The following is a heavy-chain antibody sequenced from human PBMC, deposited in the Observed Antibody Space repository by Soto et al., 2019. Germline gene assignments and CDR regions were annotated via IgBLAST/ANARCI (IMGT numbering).Heavy chain of an antibody. Sequence: ASVKVSCKASGYTFTSYFIHWVRQAPGQGLEWMGIINPSGGSTTYAQKFQGRTTMTRDTSTSTVYMQLSSLRSEDTAVYYCSRENYGLTDDYWGQGTLVTVSS. J-gene: IGHJ4*02. V-gene: IGHV1-46*01. CDR2: INPSGGST. CDR3: SRENYGLTDDY. CDR1: GYTFTSYF. D-gene: IGHD3-10*01.